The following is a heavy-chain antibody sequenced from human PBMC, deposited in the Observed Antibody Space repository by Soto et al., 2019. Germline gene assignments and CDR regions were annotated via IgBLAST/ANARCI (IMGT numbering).Heavy chain of an antibody. J-gene: IGHJ6*02. D-gene: IGHD3-3*01. Sequence: SVKVSCKASGGTFSSYAISWVRQAPGQGLEWMGGIIPIFGTANYAQKFQGRVTITADKSTSTAYLELSSLRSEDTAVYYCSRATIFGVVIMGSGYYGMDVWGQGTTVTVSS. CDR1: GGTFSSYA. CDR2: IIPIFGTA. V-gene: IGHV1-69*06. CDR3: SRATIFGVVIMGSGYYGMDV.